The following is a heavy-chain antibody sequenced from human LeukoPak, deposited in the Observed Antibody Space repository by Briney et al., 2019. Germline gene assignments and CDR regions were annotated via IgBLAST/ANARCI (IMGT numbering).Heavy chain of an antibody. J-gene: IGHJ4*02. Sequence: ASVTVSCKASGYTFTSYGISWVRQAPGQGLEWMGGIIPIFGTANYAQKFQGRVTITADESTSTAYMELSSLRSEDTAVYYCASEDLGGSFDYWGQGTLVTVSS. CDR3: ASEDLGGSFDY. V-gene: IGHV1-69*13. CDR1: GYTFTSYG. D-gene: IGHD3-16*01. CDR2: IIPIFGTA.